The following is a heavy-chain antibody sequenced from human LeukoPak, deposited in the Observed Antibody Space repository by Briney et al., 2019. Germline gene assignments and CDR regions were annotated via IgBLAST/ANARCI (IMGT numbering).Heavy chain of an antibody. D-gene: IGHD3-9*01. Sequence: GGSLRLSYAASGFTFSSYGMHWVRQAPGKGLEWVAFIRYDGSNKYYADSVKGRFPISRDNSKNTLYLQMNSLRAEDTAVYYCAKDPNYDILTGPFDYWGQGTLVTVSS. V-gene: IGHV3-30*02. CDR3: AKDPNYDILTGPFDY. J-gene: IGHJ4*02. CDR2: IRYDGSNK. CDR1: GFTFSSYG.